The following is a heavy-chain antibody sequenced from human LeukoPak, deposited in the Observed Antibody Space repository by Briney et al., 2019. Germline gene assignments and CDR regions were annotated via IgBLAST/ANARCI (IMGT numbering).Heavy chain of an antibody. Sequence: GGSLRLSCAASGFSFSSYWMTWVRQAPGRGLEFVANIKGDGNEKYYMDSMKGRLTISRDNAKNSLFLQMSGLRAEDTAVYYCMTELLGYRGQGTLVTVSS. CDR1: GFSFSSYW. J-gene: IGHJ4*02. D-gene: IGHD1-14*01. CDR3: MTELLGY. V-gene: IGHV3-7*03. CDR2: IKGDGNEK.